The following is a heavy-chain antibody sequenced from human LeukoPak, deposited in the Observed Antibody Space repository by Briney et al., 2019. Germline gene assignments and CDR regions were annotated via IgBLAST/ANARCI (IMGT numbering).Heavy chain of an antibody. D-gene: IGHD3-9*01. CDR3: ARSSHYDILTGYSEEDAFDI. Sequence: GGSLRLSCVASGFTFSNYSMNWVRQAPGRGLEWVSSISSSTSYIYYADSVKGRFTISRDNAKNSLYLQMNSLRVEDTAVYYCARSSHYDILTGYSEEDAFDIWGQGTMVTVSS. V-gene: IGHV3-21*04. CDR2: ISSSTSYI. J-gene: IGHJ3*02. CDR1: GFTFSNYS.